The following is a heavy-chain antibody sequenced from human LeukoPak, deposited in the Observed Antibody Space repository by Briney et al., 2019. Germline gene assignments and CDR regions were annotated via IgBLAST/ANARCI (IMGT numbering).Heavy chain of an antibody. Sequence: GESLKISCKGSGYSFTSYWIGWVRQMPGKGLEWMGIIYPGDSDTRYSPSFQGQVTISADKSISTAYLQWSSLKASDTAMYYCARRVGDGYNSWYFDYWGQGTLVTVSS. D-gene: IGHD5-24*01. CDR1: GYSFTSYW. CDR2: IYPGDSDT. V-gene: IGHV5-51*01. CDR3: ARRVGDGYNSWYFDY. J-gene: IGHJ4*02.